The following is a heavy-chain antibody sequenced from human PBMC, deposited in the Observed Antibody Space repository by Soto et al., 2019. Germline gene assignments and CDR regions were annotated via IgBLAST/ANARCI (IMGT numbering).Heavy chain of an antibody. Sequence: GGSLRLSCAASGFTFSSYAMSWVRQAPGKGLEWVSAISGSGGSTYYADSVKGRFTISRENSKNTLYLQMNSLRAEDTAVYYCAKEGGIVVVPAAIPNWFDPWGKGTLVTVS. CDR3: AKEGGIVVVPAAIPNWFDP. CDR1: GFTFSSYA. J-gene: IGHJ5*02. CDR2: ISGSGGST. V-gene: IGHV3-23*01. D-gene: IGHD2-2*02.